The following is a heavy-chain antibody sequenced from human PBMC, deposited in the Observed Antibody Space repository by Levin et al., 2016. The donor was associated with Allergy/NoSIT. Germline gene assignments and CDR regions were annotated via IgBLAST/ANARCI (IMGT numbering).Heavy chain of an antibody. CDR1: GGSISSSSYY. J-gene: IGHJ3*02. Sequence: SETLSLTCTVSGGSISSSSYYWSWIRQPPGKGLEWIGYIYYSGSTNYNPSLKSRVTISVDTSKNQFSLKLSSVTAADTAVYYCARAPFWYGAFDIWGQGTMVTVSS. D-gene: IGHD6-13*01. CDR3: ARAPFWYGAFDI. CDR2: IYYSGST. V-gene: IGHV4-61*01.